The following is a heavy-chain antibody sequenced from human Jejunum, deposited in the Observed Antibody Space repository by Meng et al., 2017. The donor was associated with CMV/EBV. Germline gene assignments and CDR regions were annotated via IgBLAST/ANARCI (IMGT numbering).Heavy chain of an antibody. CDR3: ARDSRAAVTHFDY. CDR2: IYYPGST. CDR1: GGSISSTSSY. Sequence: VSGGSISSTSSYWGWIRQPPGKGLEWIGNIYYPGSTYYNPSLKSRVTISVDTSKNQFSLHVSSVTAADTAVYYCARDSRAAVTHFDYWGQGTLVTVSS. J-gene: IGHJ4*02. V-gene: IGHV4-39*07. D-gene: IGHD4-17*01.